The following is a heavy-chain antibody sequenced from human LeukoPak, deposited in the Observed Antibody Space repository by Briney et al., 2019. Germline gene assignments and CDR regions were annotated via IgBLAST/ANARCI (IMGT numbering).Heavy chain of an antibody. CDR3: ARDPGRYCSSTSCFNWFDP. CDR1: GYTFTSYY. V-gene: IGHV1-46*01. D-gene: IGHD2-2*01. CDR2: INPSGGST. J-gene: IGHJ5*02. Sequence: ASVKVSCKACGYTFTSYYMHWVRQAPGQGLEWMGIINPSGGSTSYAQKFQGRVTMTRDMSTSTVYMELSSLRSEDTAVYYCARDPGRYCSSTSCFNWFDPWGQGTLVTVSS.